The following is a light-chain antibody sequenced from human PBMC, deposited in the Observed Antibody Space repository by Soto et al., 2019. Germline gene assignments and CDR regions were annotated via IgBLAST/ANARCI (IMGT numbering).Light chain of an antibody. CDR2: GAS. CDR1: QSVSSSY. V-gene: IGKV3-20*01. Sequence: IVLTQSPGTLSLSPGERATLSCRASQSVSSSYLAWYQQKPGQAPRLLIYGASNRATGIPDRFSGSRSGTDFTLTISRLEPEDFAMYYCHQYGISPPVTFGQGTRLEIK. J-gene: IGKJ5*01. CDR3: HQYGISPPVT.